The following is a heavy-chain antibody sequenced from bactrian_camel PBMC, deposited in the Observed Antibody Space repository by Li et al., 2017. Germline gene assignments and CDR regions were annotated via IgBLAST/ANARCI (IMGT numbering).Heavy chain of an antibody. J-gene: IGHJ6*01. CDR1: GFTFSNYA. CDR2: IYTGGSPA. V-gene: IGHV3S7*01. D-gene: IGHD3*01. CDR3: TAVSGY. Sequence: HVQLVESGGGLVQPGGSLRLSCTASGFTFSNYAMSWVRQATGKGLEWVSNIYTGGSPADYSDSVKGRFTILQDHAKNVLYLEMNSLKPEDTAVYYCTAVSGYWGQGTQVTVS.